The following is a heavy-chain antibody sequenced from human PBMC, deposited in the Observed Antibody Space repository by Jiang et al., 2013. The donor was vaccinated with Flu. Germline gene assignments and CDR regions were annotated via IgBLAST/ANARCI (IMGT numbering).Heavy chain of an antibody. CDR2: VYYTGTT. CDR1: GGSISSNSYY. CDR3: ARGAQGIYQESYFDY. D-gene: IGHD2/OR15-2a*01. J-gene: IGHJ4*02. V-gene: IGHV4-39*01. Sequence: PGLVKPSETLSLTCTVSGGSISSNSYYWGWIRQSPGKGLEWIGSVYYTGTTYYNPSLKSRVTISVDTSKTQFSLRLSSVTAADTAVYYCARGAQGIYQESYFDYWGQGTLVTVSS.